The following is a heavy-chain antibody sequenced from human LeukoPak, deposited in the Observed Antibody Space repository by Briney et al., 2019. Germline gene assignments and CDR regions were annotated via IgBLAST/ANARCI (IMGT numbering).Heavy chain of an antibody. CDR2: IIPILGIA. CDR1: GGTFSSYA. D-gene: IGHD3-16*02. V-gene: IGHV1-69*04. Sequence: ASVKVSCKASGGTFSSYAISWVRQAPGQGLEWMGRIIPILGIANYAQKFQGRVTITADKSTSTAYMELSSLRSEDTAVYYCARDYDYVWGSYRFQHWGQGTLVTVSS. CDR3: ARDYDYVWGSYRFQH. J-gene: IGHJ1*01.